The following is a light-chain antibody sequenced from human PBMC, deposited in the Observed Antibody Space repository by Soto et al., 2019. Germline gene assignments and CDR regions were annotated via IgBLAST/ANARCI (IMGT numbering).Light chain of an antibody. V-gene: IGLV2-14*01. Sequence: QSVLTQPASVSGSPGQSITISCTGTSSDAGGYYYVSWYQHHPGKAPKLIIYEVTNRPSGVSYRFSGSKSGNTASLIISGLQAEDEADYYYNSYTSSSAPHVVFGGGTKLTVL. J-gene: IGLJ2*01. CDR1: SSDAGGYYY. CDR3: NSYTSSSAPHVV. CDR2: EVT.